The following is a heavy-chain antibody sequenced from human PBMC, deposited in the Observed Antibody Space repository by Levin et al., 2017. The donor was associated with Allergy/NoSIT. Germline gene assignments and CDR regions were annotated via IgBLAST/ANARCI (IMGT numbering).Heavy chain of an antibody. CDR1: GGSFSGYY. D-gene: IGHD6-13*01. Sequence: GSLRLSCAVYGGSFSGYYWSWIRQPPGKGLEWIGEINHSGSTNYNPSLKSRVTISVDTSKNQFSLKLSSVTAADTAVYYCARGRIAAALWGQGTLVTVSS. J-gene: IGHJ4*02. CDR3: ARGRIAAAL. V-gene: IGHV4-34*01. CDR2: INHSGST.